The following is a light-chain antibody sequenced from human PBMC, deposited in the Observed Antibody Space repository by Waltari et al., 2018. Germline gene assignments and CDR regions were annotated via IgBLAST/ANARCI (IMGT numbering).Light chain of an antibody. CDR1: SLDVDGYNY. J-gene: IGLJ1*01. V-gene: IGLV2-14*03. CDR2: DVS. CDR3: SSYTTSSTLD. Sequence: QSALTQPASVSGSPGQSITISCTGTSLDVDGYNYVSWYQQHPGRAPKLIIYDVSLRPSGVSNSFSGSKSGNTASLTISGLQGEDEGDYYCSSYTTSSTLDFGTGTEVTVL.